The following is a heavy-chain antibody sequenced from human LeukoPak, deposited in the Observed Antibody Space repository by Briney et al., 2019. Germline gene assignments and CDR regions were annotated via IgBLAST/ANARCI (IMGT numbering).Heavy chain of an antibody. J-gene: IGHJ4*02. CDR3: AISYSGYSSGWDY. CDR1: GYTFTGYY. CDR2: ISAYNGNT. Sequence: ASVKVSCKASGYTFTGYYMHWVRQAPGQGLEWMGWISAYNGNTNYAQKLQGRVTMTTDTSTSTAYMELRSLRSDDTAVYYCAISYSGYSSGWDYWGQGTLVTVSS. D-gene: IGHD6-19*01. V-gene: IGHV1-18*04.